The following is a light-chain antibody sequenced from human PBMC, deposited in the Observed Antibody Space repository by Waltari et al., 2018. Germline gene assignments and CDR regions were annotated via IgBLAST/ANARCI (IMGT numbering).Light chain of an antibody. V-gene: IGKV3-20*01. Sequence: EIVLTQSPGTLSLSSGERATLSCRTSQSISKYLDGYQQKPGQAPRLLIYHASSRATGIPDRFSGSGSGTDFSLTISRLETEDFAVYYCQHYVSLPVTFGQGTKVEIK. CDR1: QSISKY. J-gene: IGKJ1*01. CDR2: HAS. CDR3: QHYVSLPVT.